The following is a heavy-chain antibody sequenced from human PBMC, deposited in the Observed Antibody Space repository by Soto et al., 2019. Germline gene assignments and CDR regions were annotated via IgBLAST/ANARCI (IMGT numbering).Heavy chain of an antibody. V-gene: IGHV3-7*01. Sequence: EVQLVESGGGLVQPGGSLRLSCAASGFTFSSYWMSWVRQAPGKGLEWVANIKKDGSEKYYVDTVKGRFTISRDNAKKSLYLQMNSLRAEDTAVYYCARGLYIWGSYRSDAFDIWGQGTMVTVSS. J-gene: IGHJ3*02. CDR2: IKKDGSEK. CDR3: ARGLYIWGSYRSDAFDI. D-gene: IGHD3-16*02. CDR1: GFTFSSYW.